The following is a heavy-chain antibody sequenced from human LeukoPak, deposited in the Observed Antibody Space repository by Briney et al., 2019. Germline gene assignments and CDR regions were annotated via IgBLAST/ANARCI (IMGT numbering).Heavy chain of an antibody. D-gene: IGHD4-23*01. CDR2: IIPILGIA. CDR1: GGTFTSYA. CDR3: ARAPSTVVTQIDY. Sequence: SVKVSCKASGGTFTSYAISWVRQAPGQGLEWMGRIIPILGIANYAQKFQGRVTITADKSTSTAYMELSSLRSEDTAVYYCARAPSTVVTQIDYWGQGTLVTVSS. J-gene: IGHJ4*02. V-gene: IGHV1-69*04.